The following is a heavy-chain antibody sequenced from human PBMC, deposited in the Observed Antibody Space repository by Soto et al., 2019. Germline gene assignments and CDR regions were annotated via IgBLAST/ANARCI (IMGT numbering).Heavy chain of an antibody. V-gene: IGHV3-33*01. Sequence: ESGGGVVQPGRSLRLSCAASGFTFSSYGMHWVRQAPGKGLEWVAVIWYDGSNKYYADSVKGRFTISRDNSKNTLYLQMNSLRAEDTAVYYCARGYRLVVTYYFDYWGQGTLVTVSS. CDR2: IWYDGSNK. J-gene: IGHJ4*02. CDR3: ARGYRLVVTYYFDY. CDR1: GFTFSSYG. D-gene: IGHD2-21*02.